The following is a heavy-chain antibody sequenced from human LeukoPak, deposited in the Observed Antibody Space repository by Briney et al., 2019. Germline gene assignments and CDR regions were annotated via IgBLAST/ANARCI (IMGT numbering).Heavy chain of an antibody. CDR3: ARSAVRGVACDY. Sequence: SGGSLRLSCAASGFTFSSYSMNWVRQAPGKGLEWLSYISTSSRSTYYADSVKGRFTISRDNAKNTLFLDMHSLRPGDSAVYYRARSAVRGVACDYWGQGTLLTVSS. CDR2: ISTSSRST. J-gene: IGHJ4*02. D-gene: IGHD3-10*01. CDR1: GFTFSSYS. V-gene: IGHV3-48*01.